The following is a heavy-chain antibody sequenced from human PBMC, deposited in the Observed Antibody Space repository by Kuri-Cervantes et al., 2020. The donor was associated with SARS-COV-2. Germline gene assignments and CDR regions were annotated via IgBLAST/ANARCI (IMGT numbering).Heavy chain of an antibody. D-gene: IGHD4-23*01. Sequence: GGSLRLSCAASGFTFSSYAMSWVRQAPGKGLEWVSAISGSGGSTYYADSVKGRFTISRDNAKSTLYLQMNSLRAEDTAVYYCARPSRWSSFDYWGQGTLVTVYS. CDR1: GFTFSSYA. V-gene: IGHV3-23*01. CDR2: ISGSGGST. CDR3: ARPSRWSSFDY. J-gene: IGHJ4*02.